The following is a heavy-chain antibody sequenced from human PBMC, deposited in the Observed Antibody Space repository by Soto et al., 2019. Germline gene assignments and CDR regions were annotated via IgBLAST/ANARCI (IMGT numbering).Heavy chain of an antibody. CDR1: GGSISSGDYY. J-gene: IGHJ5*02. V-gene: IGHV4-30-4*01. CDR2: IYYSGST. CDR3: ARVYHDFWSGYQSWGNWFDP. D-gene: IGHD3-3*01. Sequence: SETLSLTCTVSGGSISSGDYYWSWIRQPPGKGLEWIGYIYYSGSTYYNPSLKSRVTISVDTSKNQFSLKLSSVTAADTAVYYCARVYHDFWSGYQSWGNWFDPWGQGTLVTVSS.